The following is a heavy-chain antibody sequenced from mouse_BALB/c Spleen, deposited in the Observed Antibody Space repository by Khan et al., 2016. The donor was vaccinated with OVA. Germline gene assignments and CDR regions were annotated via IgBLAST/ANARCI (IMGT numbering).Heavy chain of an antibody. J-gene: IGHJ3*01. Sequence: EVELVESGPELMKPGASVKISCKASGYSFTSYYIHWVIQSHGKSLEWIGSIDPFSGDTTYNQKFKGRATLTVDKSSSTAYIHLSNLTSEDSAVYYGTRHGYVAWCTNWGQGTLVTVSA. V-gene: IGHV1S135*01. D-gene: IGHD2-2*01. CDR2: IDPFSGDT. CDR3: TRHGYVAWCTN. CDR1: GYSFTSYY.